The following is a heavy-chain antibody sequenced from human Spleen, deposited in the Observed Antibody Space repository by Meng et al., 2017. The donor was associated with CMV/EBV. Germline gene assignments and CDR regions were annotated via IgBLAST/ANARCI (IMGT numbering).Heavy chain of an antibody. V-gene: IGHV3-7*01. CDR2: IKQDGSEK. CDR3: ASNNYYGSGSPFDY. J-gene: IGHJ4*02. Sequence: GGPLRLSCAASGFTFSSYWMSWVRQAPGKGLEWVANIKQDGSEKYYVDSVKGRFTISRDNAKNSLYLQMNSLRAEDTAVYYCASNNYYGSGSPFDYWGQGTLVTVSS. D-gene: IGHD3-10*01. CDR1: GFTFSSYW.